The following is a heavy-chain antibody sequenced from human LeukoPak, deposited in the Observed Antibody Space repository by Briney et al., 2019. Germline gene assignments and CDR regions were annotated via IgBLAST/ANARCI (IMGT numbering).Heavy chain of an antibody. D-gene: IGHD4-17*01. CDR3: AGATTVTTLASGMDV. Sequence: NPSETLSLTCTVSGGSISSYYWSWIRQPAGKGLEWIGRIYTSGSTNYNPSLKSRVTMSVDTSKNQFSLKLSSVTAADTAVYYCAGATTVTTLASGMDVWGQGTTVTVSS. V-gene: IGHV4-4*07. CDR1: GGSISSYY. J-gene: IGHJ6*02. CDR2: IYTSGST.